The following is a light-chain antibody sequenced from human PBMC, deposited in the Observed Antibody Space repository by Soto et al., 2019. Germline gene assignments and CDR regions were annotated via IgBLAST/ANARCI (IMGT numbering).Light chain of an antibody. Sequence: EIVLTQSPATPSLSPGERATLSCTASQSISSYLAWYQQKPGQAPRLLIYDASNRATGIPARFSGSGSGTDFTLTISSLEPEDFAVYYCHQRSNWPLTFGGGTKVDIK. CDR1: QSISSY. CDR2: DAS. V-gene: IGKV3-11*01. CDR3: HQRSNWPLT. J-gene: IGKJ4*01.